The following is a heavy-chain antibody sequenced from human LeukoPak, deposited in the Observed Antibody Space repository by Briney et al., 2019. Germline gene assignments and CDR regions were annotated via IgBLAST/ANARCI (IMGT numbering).Heavy chain of an antibody. J-gene: IGHJ4*02. CDR3: ARGPLLWFGESEPDFDY. CDR2: IYYSGST. Sequence: PSETLSLTCTVSGGSISSYYWSWIRQPPGKGLEWIGYIYYSGSTNYNPSLKSRVTISVDTSKNQFSLKLSSVTAADTAVYYCARGPLLWFGESEPDFDYWGQGTLVTVSS. D-gene: IGHD3-10*01. CDR1: GGSISSYY. V-gene: IGHV4-59*08.